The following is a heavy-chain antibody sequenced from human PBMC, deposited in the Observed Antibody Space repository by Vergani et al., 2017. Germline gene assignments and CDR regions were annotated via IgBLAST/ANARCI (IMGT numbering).Heavy chain of an antibody. CDR1: GGTFSSYT. CDR3: ARVYCSGGSCGLDY. Sequence: QVQLVQSGAEVKKPGSSVKVSCKASGGTFSSYTISWVRQAPGQGLEWMGRIIPILGIANYAQKFQGRVTITADKSTSTAYMELSSLRSEDTAVYYCARVYCSGGSCGLDYWGQGTLVSVFS. CDR2: IIPILGIA. D-gene: IGHD2-15*01. J-gene: IGHJ4*02. V-gene: IGHV1-69*02.